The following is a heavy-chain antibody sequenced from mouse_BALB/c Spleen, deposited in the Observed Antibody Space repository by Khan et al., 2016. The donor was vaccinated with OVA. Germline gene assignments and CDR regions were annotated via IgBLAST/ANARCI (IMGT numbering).Heavy chain of an antibody. D-gene: IGHD3-1*01. CDR3: IRGGYGGFAY. CDR2: ITPSNGGT. Sequence: QMQLEESGTELVKPGASVRLSCKASGYTFTSYQMYWVKQRPGQGLEWIGEITPSNGGTNFNEKFKSKATLTVDESSSTAFMQLSSLTSEDSAVYYCIRGGYGGFAYWDQGTLVTVSA. J-gene: IGHJ3*01. CDR1: GYTFTSYQ. V-gene: IGHV1-53*01.